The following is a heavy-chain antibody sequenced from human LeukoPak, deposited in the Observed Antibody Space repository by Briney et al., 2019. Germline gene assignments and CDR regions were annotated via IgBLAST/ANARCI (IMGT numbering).Heavy chain of an antibody. CDR2: IWYDGSNK. J-gene: IGHJ5*02. Sequence: GGSLRLSCAASGFTFSSYGMHWVRQAPGKGLEGVAVIWYDGSNKYYADSVKGRFTISRDNSKNTLYLQMNSLRAEDTAVYYCARELVPAAMQNWFDPWGQGTLVTVSS. CDR3: ARELVPAAMQNWFDP. D-gene: IGHD2-2*01. CDR1: GFTFSSYG. V-gene: IGHV3-33*01.